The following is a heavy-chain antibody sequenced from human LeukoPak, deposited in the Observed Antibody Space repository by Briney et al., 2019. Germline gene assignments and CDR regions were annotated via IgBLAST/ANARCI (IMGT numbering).Heavy chain of an antibody. CDR3: ARVTRGQYYYGSGSTRGSFDY. V-gene: IGHV3-30-3*01. CDR2: ISYDGSNK. CDR1: GFTFSSYA. D-gene: IGHD3-10*01. Sequence: PGRSLRLSCAASGFTFSSYAMPWVRQAPGKGLEWVAVISYDGSNKYYADSVKGRFTISRDNSKNTLYLQMNSLRAEDTAVYYCARVTRGQYYYGSGSTRGSFDYWGQGTLVTVSS. J-gene: IGHJ4*02.